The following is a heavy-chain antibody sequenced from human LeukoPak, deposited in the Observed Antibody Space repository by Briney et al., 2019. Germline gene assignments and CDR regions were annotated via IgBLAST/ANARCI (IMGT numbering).Heavy chain of an antibody. CDR2: IKQDGSEK. J-gene: IGHJ4*02. Sequence: PGGSLRLSCAASGFTFSSYWMSWVRQAPGKGLEWVANIKQDGSEKYYVDSVKGRFTISRDNARNSLYLQMNSLRAEDTAVYYCARDLKYDILTGYHAPLDYWGQGTLVTVSS. CDR1: GFTFSSYW. CDR3: ARDLKYDILTGYHAPLDY. D-gene: IGHD3-9*01. V-gene: IGHV3-7*01.